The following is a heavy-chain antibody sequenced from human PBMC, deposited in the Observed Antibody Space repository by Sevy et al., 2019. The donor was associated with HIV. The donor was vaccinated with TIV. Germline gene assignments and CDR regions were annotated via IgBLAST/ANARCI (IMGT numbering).Heavy chain of an antibody. V-gene: IGHV1-18*01. CDR1: GYTFTSYG. J-gene: IGHJ3*02. CDR3: ARVFRSDYVWGSYRPDAFDI. Sequence: ASVKVSCKASGYTFTSYGISWVRQAPGQGLEWMGWISAYNGNKNYAQKLQGRVTMTTDTSTSTAYMEQRSLRSDDTVVYYCARVFRSDYVWGSYRPDAFDIWGQGTMVTVSS. CDR2: ISAYNGNK. D-gene: IGHD3-16*02.